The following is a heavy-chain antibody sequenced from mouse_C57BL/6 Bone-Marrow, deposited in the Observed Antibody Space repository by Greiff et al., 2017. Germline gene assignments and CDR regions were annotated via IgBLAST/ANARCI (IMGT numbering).Heavy chain of an antibody. CDR2: INPSNGGT. D-gene: IGHD4-1*01. J-gene: IGHJ1*03. Sequence: QVQLQQPGTELVKPGASVKLSCKASGYTFTSYWMHWVKQRPGQGLEWIGNINPSNGGTNYNEKFKCKATLTVDNSYSTAYMQISSLTSEDSAVYYCARLLTVTYWYVYVWGTGTTVTVSS. CDR1: GYTFTSYW. CDR3: ARLLTVTYWYVYV. V-gene: IGHV1-53*01.